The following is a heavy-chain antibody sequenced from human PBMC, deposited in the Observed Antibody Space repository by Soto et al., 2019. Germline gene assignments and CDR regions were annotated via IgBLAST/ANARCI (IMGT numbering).Heavy chain of an antibody. Sequence: GGSLRLSCAASGFTFSSYAMHWVRQAPGKGLEWVAVISYDGSNKYYADSVKGRFTISRDNSKYTLYLQMNSLRAEDTAVYYCARDKFSGDYVWGSYRFGMDVWGQGTTVTVSS. CDR2: ISYDGSNK. CDR3: ARDKFSGDYVWGSYRFGMDV. CDR1: GFTFSSYA. J-gene: IGHJ6*02. D-gene: IGHD3-16*02. V-gene: IGHV3-30-3*01.